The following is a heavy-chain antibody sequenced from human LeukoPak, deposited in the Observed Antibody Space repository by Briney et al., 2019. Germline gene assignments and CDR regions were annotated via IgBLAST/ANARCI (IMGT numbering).Heavy chain of an antibody. J-gene: IGHJ4*02. Sequence: PGRSLRLSCAASGFPFSSYPMHWVRQAPGKGLEWVAVISYDGSYENYADSVKGRFTISRDNSKSTLYLQMNSLRAEDTAVYFCASATTAMVDYWGQGTLVTVS. D-gene: IGHD5-18*01. V-gene: IGHV3-30*01. CDR3: ASATTAMVDY. CDR1: GFPFSSYP. CDR2: ISYDGSYE.